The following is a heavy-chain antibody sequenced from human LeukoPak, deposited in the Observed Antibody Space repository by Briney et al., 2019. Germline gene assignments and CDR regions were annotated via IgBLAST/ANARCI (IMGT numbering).Heavy chain of an antibody. V-gene: IGHV3-15*01. J-gene: IGHJ3*02. Sequence: PGGSLRLSCTASGFTFSNAWMNWVRQAPGKGLEWVGRTKRKTDGGTTDYAAPVKGRFTISRDDSKNTLYLQMNSLKTEDTAVYFCTTNDAFDIWGQGTMVTVSS. CDR1: GFTFSNAW. CDR3: TTNDAFDI. CDR2: TKRKTDGGTT.